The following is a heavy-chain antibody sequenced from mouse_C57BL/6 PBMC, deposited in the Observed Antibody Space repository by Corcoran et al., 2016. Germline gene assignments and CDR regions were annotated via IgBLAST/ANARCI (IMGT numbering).Heavy chain of an antibody. CDR3: ARRGADYSNLDNCDY. V-gene: IGHV9-3*01. CDR1: GYTFTTYG. D-gene: IGHD2-5*01. Sequence: QIQLVHSAPELKKPRGTVKISSKASGYTFTTYGMSLLNQAPGQGLKGMGWINTYSGGPKYADAFKGRFAFSFETSASTAYLQINDLKKEDTTTYVCARRGADYSNLDNCDYGVQGTTLTVSS. CDR2: INTYSGGP. J-gene: IGHJ2*01.